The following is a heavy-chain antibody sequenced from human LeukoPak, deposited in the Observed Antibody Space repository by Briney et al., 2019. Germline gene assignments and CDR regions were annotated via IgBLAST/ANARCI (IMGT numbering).Heavy chain of an antibody. CDR2: INPNSGGT. Sequence: ASVKVSCKASGYTFTGYYMHWVRQAPGQGLEWMGWINPNSGGTNYAQKFQGRVTMTRDTSISTAYMELSRLRSDDTAVYYCARARLRYFGFWFDPWGQGTLVTVSS. CDR3: ARARLRYFGFWFDP. D-gene: IGHD3-9*01. J-gene: IGHJ5*02. V-gene: IGHV1-2*02. CDR1: GYTFTGYY.